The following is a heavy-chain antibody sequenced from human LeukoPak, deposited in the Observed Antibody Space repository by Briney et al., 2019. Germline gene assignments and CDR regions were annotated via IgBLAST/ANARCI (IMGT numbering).Heavy chain of an antibody. D-gene: IGHD3-22*01. J-gene: IGHJ4*02. CDR2: IYYSGST. CDR3: ARHAYFYDSPFDY. Sequence: SETLSLTCTVSGGSISSSSYYWGWIRQPPGKGLEWIGSIYYSGSTYYNPSLKSRVTISVDTSKNQLSLKLSSVTAADTAVYYCARHAYFYDSPFDYWGQGTLVTVSS. V-gene: IGHV4-39*01. CDR1: GGSISSSSYY.